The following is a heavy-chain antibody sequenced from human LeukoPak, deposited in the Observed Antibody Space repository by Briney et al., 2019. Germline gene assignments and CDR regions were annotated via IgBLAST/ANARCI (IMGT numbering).Heavy chain of an antibody. CDR3: ARRSVAAAMVIDLKDAFDI. Sequence: GGSLRLSCAASGFTFSSYAMHWVRQAPGKGLEWVAVISYDGSNKYYADSVKGRSTISRDNSKNTLYLQMNSLRAEDTAVYYCARRSVAAAMVIDLKDAFDIWGQGTMVTVSS. V-gene: IGHV3-30-3*01. D-gene: IGHD5-18*01. CDR1: GFTFSSYA. J-gene: IGHJ3*02. CDR2: ISYDGSNK.